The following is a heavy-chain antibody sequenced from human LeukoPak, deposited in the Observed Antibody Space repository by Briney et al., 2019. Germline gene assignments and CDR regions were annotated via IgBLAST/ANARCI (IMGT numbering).Heavy chain of an antibody. CDR1: GFTFSSYI. J-gene: IGHJ6*03. CDR3: ARYGSGSYYPYYYYYMDV. CDR2: ISSSSSYI. Sequence: GGSLRLSCAPSGFTFSSYIMNWLRQAPAKGREGVSSISSSSSYIYYADSVKGRFTISRDNAKKSLYLQMNSLRAEDTAVYYCARYGSGSYYPYYYYYMDVWGKGTTVTVSS. V-gene: IGHV3-21*01. D-gene: IGHD3-10*01.